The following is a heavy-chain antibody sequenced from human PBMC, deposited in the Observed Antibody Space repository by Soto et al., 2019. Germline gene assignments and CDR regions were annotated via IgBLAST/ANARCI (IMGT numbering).Heavy chain of an antibody. CDR1: GFTVSDS. Sequence: GSLRLSCSVAGFTVSDSMSWVRQAPGRGLECVSFIHSDGSTHYTDSVRGRFTISRDNAKNTLYLQMNSLRAEDTAVYYCARGYSYMDVWGQGTTVTVSS. D-gene: IGHD5-18*01. CDR2: IHSDGST. CDR3: ARGYSYMDV. J-gene: IGHJ6*02. V-gene: IGHV3-53*01.